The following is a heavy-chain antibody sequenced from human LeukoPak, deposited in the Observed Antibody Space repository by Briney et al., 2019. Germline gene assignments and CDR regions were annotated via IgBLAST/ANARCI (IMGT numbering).Heavy chain of an antibody. D-gene: IGHD1-26*01. CDR2: IYTSGST. J-gene: IGHJ3*02. CDR1: GGSITGGNYD. Sequence: SQTLSLTCTVSGGSITGGNYDWSWVRQPAGKGLEWIGRIYTSGSTNYNPSLKSRVAISLDTSKNQVSLKLISVTAADTAIYYCARRVGWNAFDIWGQGKVVTVSS. CDR3: ARRVGWNAFDI. V-gene: IGHV4-61*02.